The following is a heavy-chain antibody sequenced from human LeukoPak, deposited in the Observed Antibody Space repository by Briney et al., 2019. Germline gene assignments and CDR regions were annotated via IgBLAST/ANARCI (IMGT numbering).Heavy chain of an antibody. V-gene: IGHV4-59*01. CDR1: GGSISSYY. CDR2: IYYSGST. CDR3: ARAFSGSYPQFLDY. J-gene: IGHJ4*02. Sequence: SETLSLTCTVSGGSISSYYWSWIRQPPGKGLEWIGYIYYSGSTNYNPSLKSRVTISVDTSKNQFSLKLSSVTAADTAVYYCARAFSGSYPQFLDYWGQGTLVTVSS. D-gene: IGHD1-26*01.